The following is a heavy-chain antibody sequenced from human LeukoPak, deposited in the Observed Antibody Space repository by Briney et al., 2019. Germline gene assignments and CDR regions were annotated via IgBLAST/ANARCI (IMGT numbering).Heavy chain of an antibody. V-gene: IGHV1-18*01. CDR3: ARDLARLNTYYYGSGSLRPLDY. D-gene: IGHD3-10*01. CDR1: GYTFTSYG. J-gene: IGHJ4*02. Sequence: GTSVKVSCKASGYTFTSYGISWVRQAPGQGLEWMGWISAYNGNTNYAQKLQGRVTMTTDTSTSTAYMELRSLRSDDTAVYYCARDLARLNTYYYGSGSLRPLDYWGQGTLVTVSS. CDR2: ISAYNGNT.